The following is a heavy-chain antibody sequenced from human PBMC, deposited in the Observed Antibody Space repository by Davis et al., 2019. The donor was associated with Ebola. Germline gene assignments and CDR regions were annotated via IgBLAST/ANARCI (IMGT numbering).Heavy chain of an antibody. CDR3: ARSSYQPDW. CDR2: INTDGSFT. CDR1: GITFSNAW. V-gene: IGHV3-74*01. D-gene: IGHD2-2*01. Sequence: GESLKISCEASGITFSNAWMSWVRQAPGKGLVWVSRINTDGSFTDYADSVKGRFTISRDNARNTVSLQMNSLRAEDTALYYCARSSYQPDWWGQGTLVTVSS. J-gene: IGHJ4*02.